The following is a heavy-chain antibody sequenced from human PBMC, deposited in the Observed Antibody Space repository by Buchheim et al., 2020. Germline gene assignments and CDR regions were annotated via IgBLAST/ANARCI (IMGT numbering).Heavy chain of an antibody. J-gene: IGHJ4*02. D-gene: IGHD3-10*01. CDR1: EYSFTNYW. V-gene: IGHV5-10-1*01. CDR2: IDTRDSYT. CDR3: ARSGTYGEVDY. Sequence: EVQLVQSGAEVKKSGESLRISCKGSEYSFTNYWITWVRQMPGKGLEWMGRIDTRDSYTSYSPSFQGHVTLSTDKSISAAYPQWSSLKASDTAIYFCARSGTYGEVDYWGQGTL.